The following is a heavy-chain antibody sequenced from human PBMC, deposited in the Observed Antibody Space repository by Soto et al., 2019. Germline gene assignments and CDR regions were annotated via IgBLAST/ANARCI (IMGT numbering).Heavy chain of an antibody. V-gene: IGHV5-51*01. CDR2: IYPRDSDT. CDR3: ARSTGSSSWYEYNWFDP. CDR1: GYSFTRHW. J-gene: IGHJ5*02. Sequence: GESLKISCKGSGYSFTRHWIGWVRQMPGKGLEWMGIIYPRDSDTRYSPSVEGQVTMSVDKSVSTAYLQWSSLKASDTAMYYCARSTGSSSWYEYNWFDPWGQGTRVTVSS. D-gene: IGHD6-13*01.